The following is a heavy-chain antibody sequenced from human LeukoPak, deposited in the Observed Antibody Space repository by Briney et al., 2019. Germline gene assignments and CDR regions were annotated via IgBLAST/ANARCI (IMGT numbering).Heavy chain of an antibody. CDR2: IYYSGCP. J-gene: IGHJ4*02. CDR3: ARWPNCSSTSCPLDY. V-gene: IGHV4-59*01. CDR1: GGSFSSFY. D-gene: IGHD2-2*01. Sequence: PSETLSLTCTVSGGSFSSFYWSWIRQPPGKGLEWIGYIYYSGCPNYNPSLKSRVTISVDTSKNQFSLKRSSVTAADTAVYYCARWPNCSSTSCPLDYWGQGTLVTVSS.